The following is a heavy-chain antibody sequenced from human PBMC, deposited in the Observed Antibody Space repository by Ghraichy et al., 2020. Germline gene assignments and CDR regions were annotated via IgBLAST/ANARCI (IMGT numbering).Heavy chain of an antibody. CDR1: GFTFSSYA. Sequence: LSLTCAASGFTFSSYAMSWVRQAPGKGLEWVSAISGSGGSTYYADSVKGRFTISRDNSKNTLYLQMNSLRAEDTAVYYCAKGDRYSSSSPFGYWGQGTLVTVSS. CDR2: ISGSGGST. V-gene: IGHV3-23*01. CDR3: AKGDRYSSSSPFGY. D-gene: IGHD6-6*01. J-gene: IGHJ4*02.